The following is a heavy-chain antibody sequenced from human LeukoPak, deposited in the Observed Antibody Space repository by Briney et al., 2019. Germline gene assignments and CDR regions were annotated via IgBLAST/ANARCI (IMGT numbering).Heavy chain of an antibody. V-gene: IGHV3-48*03. Sequence: GGSLRLSCAASGFTFSSYEMNWVRQAPGKGLEWVSYISSSGRTIYYADSVKGRFTISRDNAKNSLYLQMNSLRAEDTAVYYCARENAVVVVTAADAFDIWGQGTMVTASS. D-gene: IGHD2-21*02. CDR1: GFTFSSYE. CDR2: ISSSGRTI. J-gene: IGHJ3*02. CDR3: ARENAVVVVTAADAFDI.